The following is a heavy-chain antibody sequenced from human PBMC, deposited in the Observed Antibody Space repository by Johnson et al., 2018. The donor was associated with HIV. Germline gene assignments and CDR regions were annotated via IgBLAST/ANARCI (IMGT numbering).Heavy chain of an antibody. CDR1: GLIFSRSW. J-gene: IGHJ3*02. CDR2: TNSDGSTT. CDR3: AREWGVITFGGVIPRNAFDI. V-gene: IGHV3-74*01. D-gene: IGHD3-16*01. Sequence: VQLVESGGGLVQPGGSLRLSCAASGLIFSRSWIHWVRQAPGKGLVWVSRTNSDGSTTNYADSVKGRFTISSDKAKNTVHLQMNSLSAEDTAVYYCAREWGVITFGGVIPRNAFDIWGQGTMVTVSS.